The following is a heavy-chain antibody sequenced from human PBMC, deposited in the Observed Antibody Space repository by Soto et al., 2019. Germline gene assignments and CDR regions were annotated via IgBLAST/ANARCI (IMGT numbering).Heavy chain of an antibody. J-gene: IGHJ4*02. CDR1: GASITSSIW. CDR3: ANSRLYGDRIFDY. CDR2: IYHSGTT. Sequence: QVHLQESGPGLVKPSGTLSLTCAVSGASITSSIWWNWVRQPPGKGLEWIGEIYHSGTTNYNPSLESRVTMSVDKSKNQFSLRLTSVTAADTAVYYCANSRLYGDRIFDYWGQGTLVTVSS. V-gene: IGHV4-4*02. D-gene: IGHD4-17*01.